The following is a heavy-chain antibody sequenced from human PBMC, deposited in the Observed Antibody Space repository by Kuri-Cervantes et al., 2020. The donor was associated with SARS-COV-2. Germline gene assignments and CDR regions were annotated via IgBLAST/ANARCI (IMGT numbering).Heavy chain of an antibody. CDR1: GGSISSSSYY. J-gene: IGHJ4*02. D-gene: IGHD2-2*01. CDR2: IYYSGST. CDR3: ARAIYCSSTSCSYYFGY. V-gene: IGHV4-39*07. Sequence: GSLRLSCTVSGGSISSSSYYWGWIRQPPGKGLEWIGSIYYSGSTYYNPSLKSRVTISVDTSKNQFSLKLSSVTAADTAVYYCARAIYCSSTSCSYYFGYWGQGTLVTVSS.